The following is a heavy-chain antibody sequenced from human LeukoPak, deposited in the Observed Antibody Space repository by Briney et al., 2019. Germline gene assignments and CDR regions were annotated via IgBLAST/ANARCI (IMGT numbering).Heavy chain of an antibody. CDR3: ARGDWGAFDI. V-gene: IGHV4-59*01. CDR2: IYYSGST. D-gene: IGHD2-21*02. J-gene: IGHJ3*02. CDR1: GGSISSYY. Sequence: PSETLSLTCTVSGGSISSYYWSWIRQPPGKGLEWIGYIYYSGSTNYNPSLKSRVTISVDTSKNQFSLKLSSATAADTAVYYCARGDWGAFDIWGPGTMVTVSS.